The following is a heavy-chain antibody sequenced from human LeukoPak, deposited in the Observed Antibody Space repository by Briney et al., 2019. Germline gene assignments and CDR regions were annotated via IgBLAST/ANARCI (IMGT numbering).Heavy chain of an antibody. CDR2: ISSSSSYI. CDR1: GFTFSGYR. Sequence: GGSLRLSCAASGFTFSGYRMNWVRQAPGKGLEWVSSISSSSSYIYYADSVKGRFTISRDNAKNSLYLQMNSLRAEDTAVYYCARESYYYDSSGNHDAFDIWGQGTMVTVSS. D-gene: IGHD3-22*01. V-gene: IGHV3-21*01. J-gene: IGHJ3*02. CDR3: ARESYYYDSSGNHDAFDI.